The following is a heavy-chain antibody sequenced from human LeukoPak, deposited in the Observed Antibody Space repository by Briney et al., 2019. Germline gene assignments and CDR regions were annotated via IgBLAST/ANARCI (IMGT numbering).Heavy chain of an antibody. D-gene: IGHD1-1*01. CDR3: ARSTRYNWNDDY. V-gene: IGHV1-2*02. J-gene: IGHJ4*02. Sequence: GASLKVSCKASGYTFTSYYMHWVRQAPGQGLERMGWIHPNSGGTNYAQKFQGRVTMTRDTSISTAYMELSRLRSDDTAVYYCARSTRYNWNDDYWGQGTLVTVSS. CDR1: GYTFTSYY. CDR2: IHPNSGGT.